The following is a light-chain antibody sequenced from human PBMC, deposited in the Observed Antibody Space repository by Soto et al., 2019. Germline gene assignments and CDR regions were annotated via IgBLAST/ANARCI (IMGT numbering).Light chain of an antibody. CDR2: EVS. V-gene: IGLV2-14*01. CDR3: SSYISSGV. CDR1: SSDLGGHNY. J-gene: IGLJ1*01. Sequence: QSALTQPASVSGSPGQSITISCTGTSSDLGGHNYVSWYQQHPGKAPKLMIYEVSDRLSGVSNRFSGFKSGNTASLTISGLQAEDEADYYCSSYISSGVFGTGTKLTVL.